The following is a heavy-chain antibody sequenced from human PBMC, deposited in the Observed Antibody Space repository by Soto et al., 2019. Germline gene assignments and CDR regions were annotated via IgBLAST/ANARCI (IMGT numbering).Heavy chain of an antibody. J-gene: IGHJ5*02. CDR2: IYYSGST. CDR3: ARGYYGSGDNWFDP. V-gene: IGHV4-31*03. Sequence: SETLSLTCTVSGGSISSGDYYWSWIRQHPGKGLEWIGYIYYSGSTYYNPSLKSRVTISIDTSKNQFSLKLSSVTAADTAVYYCARGYYGSGDNWFDPWGQGTLVTVSS. D-gene: IGHD3-10*01. CDR1: GGSISSGDYY.